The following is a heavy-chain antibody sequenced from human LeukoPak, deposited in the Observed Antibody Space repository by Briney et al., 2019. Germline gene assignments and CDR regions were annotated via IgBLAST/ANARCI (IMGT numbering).Heavy chain of an antibody. CDR1: GFTFSTYD. CDR2: ISGRGSRT. D-gene: IGHD3-10*01. J-gene: IGHJ6*02. CDR3: AKEVTYGSGPPGFSGMDV. Sequence: GGSLRLSCAASGFTFSTYDMTWVRQAPGKGLEWVSGISGRGSRTYYAESVKGRFTISRENSKETLFLQMNSLRVEDTAVYYCAKEVTYGSGPPGFSGMDVWGQGTTVTVSS. V-gene: IGHV3-23*01.